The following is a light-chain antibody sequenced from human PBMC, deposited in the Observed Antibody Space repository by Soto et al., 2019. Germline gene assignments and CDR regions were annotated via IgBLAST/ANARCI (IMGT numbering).Light chain of an antibody. CDR2: GAS. CDR3: QQYGSSPLR. J-gene: IGKJ1*01. CDR1: QSVSSSY. V-gene: IGKV3-20*01. Sequence: EIVLTQSPGTLSLSPGERATLSCRASQSVSSSYLAWYQQKPGQAPRLLIYGASSRATGIRDRFSGSGSGTDFTLNISRLEPEDFAVYYCQQYGSSPLRFGQGTKVEIK.